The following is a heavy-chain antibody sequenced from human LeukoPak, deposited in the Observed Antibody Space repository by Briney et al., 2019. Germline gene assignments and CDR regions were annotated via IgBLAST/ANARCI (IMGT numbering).Heavy chain of an antibody. CDR3: AKHYDSSGYYPEY. V-gene: IGHV3-23*01. J-gene: IGHJ4*02. CDR1: GFTFNTYA. D-gene: IGHD3-22*01. Sequence: GGSLRLSCAASGFTFNTYAMSWASQAPGKGLQWVSAVSGNGGSTYYADSVKGRFTISRDNSKNTLYLQMNSLRAEDTAVYYCAKHYDSSGYYPEYWGQGTLVTVS. CDR2: VSGNGGST.